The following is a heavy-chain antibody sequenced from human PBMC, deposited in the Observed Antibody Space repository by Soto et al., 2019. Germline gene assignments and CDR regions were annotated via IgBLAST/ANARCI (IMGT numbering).Heavy chain of an antibody. Sequence: GASVKVSCKASGYTFTGYYMHWVRQAPGQGLEWMGWINPNSGGTNYAQKFQGRVTMTRDTSISTAYMELSRLRSDDTAVYYCARDPSGYVDEGYNWNDRSDFDYWGQGTLVTVSS. D-gene: IGHD1-20*01. CDR3: ARDPSGYVDEGYNWNDRSDFDY. CDR1: GYTFTGYY. J-gene: IGHJ4*02. V-gene: IGHV1-2*02. CDR2: INPNSGGT.